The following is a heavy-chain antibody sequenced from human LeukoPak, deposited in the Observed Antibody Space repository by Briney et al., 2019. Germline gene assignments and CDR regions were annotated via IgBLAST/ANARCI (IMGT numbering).Heavy chain of an antibody. V-gene: IGHV4-39*07. CDR1: GGSISSSSYY. Sequence: SETLSLTCTVSGGSISSSSYYWGWIRQPPGKGLEWIGSIYYSGSTYYNPSLKSRVTISVDTSKNQFSLKLSSVTAADTAVYYCAREGPDDTDAFDIWGQGTMVTVSS. J-gene: IGHJ3*02. CDR2: IYYSGST. CDR3: AREGPDDTDAFDI.